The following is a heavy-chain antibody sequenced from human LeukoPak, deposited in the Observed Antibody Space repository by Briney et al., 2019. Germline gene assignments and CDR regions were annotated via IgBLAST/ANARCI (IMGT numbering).Heavy chain of an antibody. J-gene: IGHJ3*02. Sequence: GASVKVFCKASGYTFTSYDINWVRQATGQGLEWMGWMNPNSGNTGYAQKFQGRVTMTRNTSISTAYMELSSLRSEDTAVYYCARGSQIWFGELLVRNDAFDIWGQGTMVTVSS. V-gene: IGHV1-8*01. CDR3: ARGSQIWFGELLVRNDAFDI. D-gene: IGHD3-10*01. CDR1: GYTFTSYD. CDR2: MNPNSGNT.